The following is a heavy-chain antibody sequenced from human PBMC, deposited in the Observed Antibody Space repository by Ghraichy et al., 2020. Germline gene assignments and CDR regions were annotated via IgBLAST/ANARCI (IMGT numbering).Heavy chain of an antibody. D-gene: IGHD6-6*01. CDR2: IYYSGST. Sequence: SQTLSLTCTVSGGSISSGNYYWSWIRQHPGKGLEWIGYIYYSGSTYYNPSLKSRVTISVDTSKNQFSLKLSSVTAADTAVYYCARDRPQIAARYFDYWGQGTLVTVSS. J-gene: IGHJ4*02. CDR3: ARDRPQIAARYFDY. V-gene: IGHV4-31*03. CDR1: GGSISSGNYY.